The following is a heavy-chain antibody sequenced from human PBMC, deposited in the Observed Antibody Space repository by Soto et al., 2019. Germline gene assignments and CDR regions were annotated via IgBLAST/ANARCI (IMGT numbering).Heavy chain of an antibody. CDR1: GYTFTSYA. CDR2: INAGNGNT. Sequence: GASVKVSCKASGYTFTSYAMHWVRQAPGQRLEWMGWINAGNGNTKYSQKFQGRVTITRDTSASTAYMELSGLRSEDTAVYYCARPHELGLYYYYYGMDVWGQGTTVTVSS. V-gene: IGHV1-3*01. D-gene: IGHD6-13*01. J-gene: IGHJ6*02. CDR3: ARPHELGLYYYYYGMDV.